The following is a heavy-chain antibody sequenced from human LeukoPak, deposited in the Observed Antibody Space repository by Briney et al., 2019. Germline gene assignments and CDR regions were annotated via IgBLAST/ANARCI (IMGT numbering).Heavy chain of an antibody. D-gene: IGHD3-22*01. J-gene: IGHJ4*02. CDR2: IYYSGRT. Sequence: SETLSLTCTVSGGSISSYYWSWIRQPPGKGLEWIGCIYYSGRTNYNPSLKTRITISVDMSRNQFSLKLGSVTAADTAVYYCARVDDSSVIDFWGQGTLVTVSS. CDR3: ARVDDSSVIDF. CDR1: GGSISSYY. V-gene: IGHV4-59*01.